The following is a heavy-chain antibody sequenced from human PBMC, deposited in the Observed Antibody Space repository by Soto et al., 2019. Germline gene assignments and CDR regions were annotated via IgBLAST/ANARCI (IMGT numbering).Heavy chain of an antibody. Sequence: QITLKESGPTLVKPTQTLTLTCTFSGFSLSTSGVGVGWIRQPPGKALEWLALIYWDDDKHYSPSLKRRLTITKDTSKTQVVLTMTTMDPVDTATYYCAHAWIQLWTYWGQGTLVTVSS. CDR1: GFSLSTSGVG. D-gene: IGHD5-18*01. CDR2: IYWDDDK. V-gene: IGHV2-5*02. J-gene: IGHJ4*02. CDR3: AHAWIQLWTY.